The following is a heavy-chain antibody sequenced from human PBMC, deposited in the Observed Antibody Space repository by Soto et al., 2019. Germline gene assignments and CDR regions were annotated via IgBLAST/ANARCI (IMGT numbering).Heavy chain of an antibody. CDR3: EKTFRDGLLGLDP. CDR1: GFSLKDHW. J-gene: IGHJ5*02. D-gene: IGHD3-16*01. V-gene: IGHV3-74*01. Sequence: PGGSLGLSSAASGFSLKDHWLHWVRQAPGKGLVWLSRLCHDGTIAIYSDSVKGRFSISRDIAKNTLYLQMTSLRAEDAAIYYCEKTFRDGLLGLDPWGQGTLVTVSS. CDR2: LCHDGTIA.